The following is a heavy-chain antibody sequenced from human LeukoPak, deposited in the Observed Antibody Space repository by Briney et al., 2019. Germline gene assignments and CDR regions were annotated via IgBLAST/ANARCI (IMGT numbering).Heavy chain of an antibody. D-gene: IGHD3-16*01. V-gene: IGHV1-2*02. Sequence: ASVKVSCRASEYTFADYYMHWVRQAPGQGLEWMGWINPNSGGTKYAQNFQGRVTMTRDTSISTAYMELSSLRSDDTAVYYCARASIITREGFDYWGQGPLVTVFS. CDR1: EYTFADYY. CDR2: INPNSGGT. J-gene: IGHJ4*02. CDR3: ARASIITREGFDY.